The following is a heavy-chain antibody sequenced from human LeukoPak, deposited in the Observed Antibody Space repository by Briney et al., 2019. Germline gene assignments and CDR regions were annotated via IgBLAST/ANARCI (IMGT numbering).Heavy chain of an antibody. J-gene: IGHJ4*02. CDR3: ARAPEWLIFDY. D-gene: IGHD6-19*01. CDR2: IYSGGST. Sequence: PGGSLRLSCEASGFTFSDYYMSWVRQAPGKGLEWVSVIYSGGSTYYADSVKGRFTISRHNSKNTLYLQMNSLRAEDTAVYYCARAPEWLIFDYWGQGTLVTVSS. V-gene: IGHV3-53*04. CDR1: GFTFSDYY.